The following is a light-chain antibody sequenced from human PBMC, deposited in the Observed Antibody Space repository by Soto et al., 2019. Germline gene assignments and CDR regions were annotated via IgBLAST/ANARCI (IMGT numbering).Light chain of an antibody. CDR1: QSIFNNY. Sequence: EIVVTQSPGTLSLSPGGGATLSCRTSQSIFNNYLAWYQQRPGQAPRLLIHGASRRATGIPDRFSGSGSGTDFTLTISRLEPEDFAVYYCQQYALSPLTFGGGTKVEIQ. CDR2: GAS. CDR3: QQYALSPLT. V-gene: IGKV3-20*01. J-gene: IGKJ4*01.